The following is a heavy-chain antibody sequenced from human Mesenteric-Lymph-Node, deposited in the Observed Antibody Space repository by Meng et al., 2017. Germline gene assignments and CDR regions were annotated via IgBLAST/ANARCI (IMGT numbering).Heavy chain of an antibody. CDR2: INQDGSQI. V-gene: IGHV3-7*01. D-gene: IGHD3-9*01. J-gene: IGHJ4*02. CDR3: GRYAQFAYFFDY. CDR1: GLPFSDYY. Sequence: LVEAGGGLGKPGGSLRLSCAASGLPFSDYYMGWIRQAPGTGLEWVAKINQDGSQIYSVDSVKGRFTVSRDNAKNSLYLQMNSLRVEDTAVYYCGRYAQFAYFFDYWGQGNLVTVSS.